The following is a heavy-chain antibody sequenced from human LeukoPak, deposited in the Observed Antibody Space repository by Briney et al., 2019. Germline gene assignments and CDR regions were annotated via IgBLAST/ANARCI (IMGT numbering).Heavy chain of an antibody. CDR2: ICSNDNNT. J-gene: IGHJ4*02. CDR3: AKGTSSSCYSAPNY. D-gene: IGHD2-15*01. CDR1: GFTFSSYA. V-gene: IGHV3-23*01. Sequence: GGSLRLSCAASGFTFSSYAMNWVRQAPEKGLEWVSAICSNDNNTYYANSVKGRFTISRDNSKNTLSLQLNSLRAEDTAVYYCAKGTSSSCYSAPNYWGQGTLVTVSS.